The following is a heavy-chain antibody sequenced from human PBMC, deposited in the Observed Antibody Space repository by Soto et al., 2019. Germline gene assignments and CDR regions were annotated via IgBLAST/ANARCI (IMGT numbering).Heavy chain of an antibody. CDR1: GGTFSSYA. CDR2: IIPIFGTA. J-gene: IGHJ6*02. V-gene: IGHV1-69*06. CDR3: ARGLVRAVAFYYYGMDV. Sequence: QVQLVQSGAEVKKPGSSVKVSCKASGGTFSSYAISWVRQAPGQGLEWRGGIIPIFGTANYAQKFQGRVTITADKSTSTAYMELSSLRSEDTAVYYCARGLVRAVAFYYYGMDVWGQGTTVTVSS. D-gene: IGHD6-19*01.